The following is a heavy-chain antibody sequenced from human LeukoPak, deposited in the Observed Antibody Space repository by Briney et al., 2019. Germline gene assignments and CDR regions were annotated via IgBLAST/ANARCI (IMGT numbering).Heavy chain of an antibody. Sequence: GGSLRVSCAASGFTFNNYAMSWVRQAQGKGLEWVSSISGSGRSTYYADSVEGRFTISRDNPKNTLFLQMNSLRAEDTAVYYCARRSGLEPANFDYWGQGTLVTVSS. CDR1: GFTFNNYA. D-gene: IGHD3-10*01. CDR3: ARRSGLEPANFDY. V-gene: IGHV3-23*01. J-gene: IGHJ4*02. CDR2: ISGSGRST.